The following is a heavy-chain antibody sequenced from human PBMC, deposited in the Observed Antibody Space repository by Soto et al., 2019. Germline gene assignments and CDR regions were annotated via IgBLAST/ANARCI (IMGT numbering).Heavy chain of an antibody. Sequence: EVQLLESGGGLAQPGGSLRLSCAASGFTFSSYAMSWVRLAPGKGLEWVSTISETGSSTYYADSVKGRFTISRDNSKNTLYVQMNSLSAEDTAVYYCAKSNYDFWRASGLWGQGTLVTVSS. J-gene: IGHJ4*02. CDR1: GFTFSSYA. CDR3: AKSNYDFWRASGL. V-gene: IGHV3-23*01. CDR2: ISETGSST. D-gene: IGHD3-3*01.